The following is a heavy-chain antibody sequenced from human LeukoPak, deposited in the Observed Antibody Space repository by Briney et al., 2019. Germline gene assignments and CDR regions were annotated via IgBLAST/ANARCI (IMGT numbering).Heavy chain of an antibody. J-gene: IGHJ2*01. Sequence: GGSLRLSCAASGFTFSSYSMNWVRQAPGKGLEWVSSISRSSSYIYYADSVKGRFTISRDNAKNSLYQQMNSLRAEDTAMYYCARVDSSGYYLFGGFDLWGRGTLVTVSS. CDR2: ISRSSSYI. D-gene: IGHD3-22*01. V-gene: IGHV3-21*01. CDR1: GFTFSSYS. CDR3: ARVDSSGYYLFGGFDL.